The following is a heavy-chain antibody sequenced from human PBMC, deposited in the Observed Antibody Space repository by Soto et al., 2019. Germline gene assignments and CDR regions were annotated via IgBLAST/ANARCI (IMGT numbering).Heavy chain of an antibody. Sequence: SQTLSLTCAITGDSVSSNSAGWSWVRQSPSRGLEWLGRTYYRSKWYYEYAVSVRGRITINPDTSKDQYSLQLNSVTPEDTAVYFCARGEQYSGRIFDYWGQGTLVTVS. CDR1: GDSVSSNSAG. D-gene: IGHD1-26*01. CDR2: TYYRSKWYY. CDR3: ARGEQYSGRIFDY. V-gene: IGHV6-1*01. J-gene: IGHJ4*01.